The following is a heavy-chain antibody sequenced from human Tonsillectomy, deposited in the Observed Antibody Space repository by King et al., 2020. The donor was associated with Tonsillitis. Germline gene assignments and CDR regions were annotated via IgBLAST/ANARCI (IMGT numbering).Heavy chain of an antibody. D-gene: IGHD3-22*01. Sequence: QLVQSGGGLVQPGRSLRLSCTGSGFTFGDYGMSWVRQAPGKGLEWLGFIRRKDKGGTTEYAASVKGRFIISRDDSESIAYLQMNSLKTEDTAIYYCTRGDFYYNNGYYFLFDYWGQGILVTVSS. J-gene: IGHJ4*02. CDR3: TRGDFYYNNGYYFLFDY. CDR2: IRRKDKGGTT. CDR1: GFTFGDYG. V-gene: IGHV3-49*04.